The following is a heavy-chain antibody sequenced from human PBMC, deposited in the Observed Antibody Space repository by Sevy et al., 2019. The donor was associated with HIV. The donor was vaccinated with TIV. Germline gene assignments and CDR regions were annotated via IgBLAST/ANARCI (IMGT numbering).Heavy chain of an antibody. J-gene: IGHJ6*02. V-gene: IGHV4-59*01. CDR3: ATSISVASYYGMDV. Sequence: SETLSLTCPVSGVSISTYYWTWIRQPPGKGLEWIGYIHYSGSTNYNPSLKSRVTISLDTSKNQLSLSLSSVTAADTAVYYCATSISVASYYGMDVWGQGTTVTVSS. CDR1: GVSISTYY. CDR2: IHYSGST. D-gene: IGHD6-19*01.